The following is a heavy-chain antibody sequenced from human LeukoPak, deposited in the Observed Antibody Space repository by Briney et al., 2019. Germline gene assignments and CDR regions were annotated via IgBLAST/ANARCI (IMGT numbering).Heavy chain of an antibody. CDR1: GGSISSSSYY. V-gene: IGHV4-39*07. CDR2: IYYSGST. D-gene: IGHD4-11*01. CDR3: ARVAGMTTVDY. Sequence: SETLSLTCTVSGGSISSSSYYWGWVRQPPGKGLEWIGSIYYSGSTYYNPSLKSRVTISVDTSKNQFSLKLSSVTAADTAVYYCARVAGMTTVDYWGQGTLVTVSS. J-gene: IGHJ4*02.